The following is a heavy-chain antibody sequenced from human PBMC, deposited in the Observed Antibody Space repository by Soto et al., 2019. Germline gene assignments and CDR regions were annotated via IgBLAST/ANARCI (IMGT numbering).Heavy chain of an antibody. CDR3: ARGRRVSSTGTGAH. D-gene: IGHD1-1*01. CDR2: ISDDGSTA. J-gene: IGHJ4*02. V-gene: IGHV3-74*01. Sequence: GGSLRLSCSLSGITFSAYWMHWVRQVPGKRLTWGSGISDDGSTATYADSVKGRFVISRDNAKNSLYLEMNTSRADDSGLYYCARGRRVSSTGTGAHWGRGTLVTVSS. CDR1: GITFSAYW.